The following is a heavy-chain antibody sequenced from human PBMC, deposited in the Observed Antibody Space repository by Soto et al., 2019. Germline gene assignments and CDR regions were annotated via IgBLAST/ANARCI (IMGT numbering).Heavy chain of an antibody. V-gene: IGHV3-30-3*01. J-gene: IGHJ4*02. D-gene: IGHD3-16*01. CDR2: ISSDGSNK. CDR3: EWGGGRGGAADY. CDR1: GFTFSSYA. Sequence: QVQLVESGGGVVQPGRSLRLSCAASGFTFSSYAMHWVRQAPGKGLEWVAVISSDGSNKYYADSVKGRYTISRDNCKNAMYMLLINLRAEETAVYYGEWGGGRGGAADYWGQGTLVTVSS.